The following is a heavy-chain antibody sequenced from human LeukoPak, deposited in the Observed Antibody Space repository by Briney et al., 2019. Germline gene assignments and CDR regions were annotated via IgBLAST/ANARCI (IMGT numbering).Heavy chain of an antibody. Sequence: AGGSLRLYCAASGFTVSSNYMSWVRQAPGKGLEWVSVIYSGGSTYYAVSVKGRFTISRDNSKNTLYLQMNSLRAEDTAVYYCAREGQDSSGYKHFDYWGQGTLVTVSS. CDR3: AREGQDSSGYKHFDY. CDR1: GFTVSSNY. D-gene: IGHD3-22*01. CDR2: IYSGGST. J-gene: IGHJ4*02. V-gene: IGHV3-53*01.